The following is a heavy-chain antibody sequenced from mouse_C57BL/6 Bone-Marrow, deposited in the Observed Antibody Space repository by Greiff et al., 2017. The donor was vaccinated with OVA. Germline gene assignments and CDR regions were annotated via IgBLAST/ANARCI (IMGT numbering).Heavy chain of an antibody. CDR2: IHPNSGST. J-gene: IGHJ1*03. Sequence: QVQLQQSGAELVKPGASVKLSCKASGYTFTSYWMHWVKQRPGQGLEWIGMIHPNSGSTNYNEKFKSKATLTVDKSSSTAYMQLSSLTSEDSAVYYGAKDDGKFYWYFDVWGTGTTVTVSS. CDR3: AKDDGKFYWYFDV. D-gene: IGHD2-1*01. V-gene: IGHV1-64*01. CDR1: GYTFTSYW.